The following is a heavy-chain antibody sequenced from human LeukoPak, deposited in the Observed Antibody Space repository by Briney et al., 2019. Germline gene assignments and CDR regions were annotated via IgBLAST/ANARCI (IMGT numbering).Heavy chain of an antibody. J-gene: IGHJ4*02. CDR2: IFHSGSS. Sequence: SGTLSLTCAVSGGSINNNDWWNWWSWVRQPPGKGLEWIGEIFHSGSSNYNPSLKSRVTMSVDTSKNQFSLKLSSVTAADTAVYYCARDRYYYDSSGSFFDYWGQGTLVTVSS. CDR1: GGSINNNDWWNW. CDR3: ARDRYYYDSSGSFFDY. V-gene: IGHV4-4*02. D-gene: IGHD3-22*01.